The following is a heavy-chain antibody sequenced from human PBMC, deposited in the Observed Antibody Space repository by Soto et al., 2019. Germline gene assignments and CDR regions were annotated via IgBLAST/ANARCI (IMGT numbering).Heavy chain of an antibody. CDR2: IRSDSASSAI. J-gene: IGHJ5*02. CDR1: GFTFGGSP. V-gene: IGHV3-73*01. Sequence: EAQLVQSGGGLVQPGGSLQLSCAASGFTFGGSPVHWVRQASGKGLEWVGRIRSDSASSAIAYAASVRGRFTLSRDDSKNTAYLQVNSLEVEDTALDSCVLEGCRRTSCYSLDLWGQGTLVTVSS. D-gene: IGHD2-2*01. CDR3: VLEGCRRTSCYSLDL.